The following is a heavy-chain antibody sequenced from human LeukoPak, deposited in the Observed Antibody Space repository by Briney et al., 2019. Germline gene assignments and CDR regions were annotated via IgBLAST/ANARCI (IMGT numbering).Heavy chain of an antibody. CDR1: GGSISSSGYD. CDR2: IHYSGST. D-gene: IGHD6-6*01. V-gene: IGHV4-39*02. Sequence: SETLSLTCTVSGGSISSSGYDWGWIRQPPGKGLEWIGAIHYSGSTTYNPSLKSRVTNSVDTSENHFSLKLSSVTAADSAVYYCARYSSSSGWFDPWGQGTLVTVSS. J-gene: IGHJ5*02. CDR3: ARYSSSSGWFDP.